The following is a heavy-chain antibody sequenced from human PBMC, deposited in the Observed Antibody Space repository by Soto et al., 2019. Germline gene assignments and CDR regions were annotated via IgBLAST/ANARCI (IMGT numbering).Heavy chain of an antibody. CDR2: IYYSGST. Sequence: SETLSLTCTVSGGSISSGDYYWSWIRQPPGKGLEWIGYIYYSGSTYYNPSLKSRVTISVDTSKNQFSLKLSSVTAADTAVYYCARQQLVLYYYYGMDVWGQGTTVTVSS. CDR1: GGSISSGDYY. V-gene: IGHV4-30-4*01. CDR3: ARQQLVLYYYYGMDV. D-gene: IGHD6-6*01. J-gene: IGHJ6*02.